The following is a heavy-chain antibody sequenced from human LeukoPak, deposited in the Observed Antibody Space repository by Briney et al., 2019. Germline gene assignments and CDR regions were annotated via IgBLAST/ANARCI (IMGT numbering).Heavy chain of an antibody. CDR3: AKPASVAVAYIPFDY. J-gene: IGHJ4*02. CDR2: IRYDGSNK. CDR1: GFTFNSYG. D-gene: IGHD6-19*01. Sequence: GSLKLSCAASGFTFNSYGMHWVRQAPGKGLEWVAFIRYDGSNKYYADSVKGRFTISRDNSKNTLYLQMNSLRAEDTAVYYCAKPASVAVAYIPFDYWGQGTLVTVSS. V-gene: IGHV3-30*02.